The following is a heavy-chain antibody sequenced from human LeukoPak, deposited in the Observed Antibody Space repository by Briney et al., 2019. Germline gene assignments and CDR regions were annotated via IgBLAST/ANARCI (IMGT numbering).Heavy chain of an antibody. V-gene: IGHV4-34*01. CDR2: INHSGST. CDR1: GGSFSGYY. Sequence: PSETLSLTCAVYGGSFSGYYWSWIRQPPGKGLEWIGEINHSGSTNYSPSLKSRVTISVDTSKNQFSLKLSSVTAADTAVYYCAEARGGTIFGYWGQGTLVTVSS. D-gene: IGHD3-16*01. CDR3: AEARGGTIFGY. J-gene: IGHJ4*02.